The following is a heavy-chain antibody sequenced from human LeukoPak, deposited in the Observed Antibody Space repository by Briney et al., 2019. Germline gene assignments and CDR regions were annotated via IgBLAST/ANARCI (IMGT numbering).Heavy chain of an antibody. CDR2: IYHSGST. V-gene: IGHV4-30-2*01. Sequence: SETLSLTCAVSGGSISSGGYSWSCIRQPPGKGLEWIVYIYHSGSTYYNPSLKSRVTISVDRSKNQFSLKLSSVTAADTAVYYCAREPTPQYGGYWYFDLWGRGTLVTVSS. D-gene: IGHD4/OR15-4a*01. CDR1: GGSISSGGYS. J-gene: IGHJ2*01. CDR3: AREPTPQYGGYWYFDL.